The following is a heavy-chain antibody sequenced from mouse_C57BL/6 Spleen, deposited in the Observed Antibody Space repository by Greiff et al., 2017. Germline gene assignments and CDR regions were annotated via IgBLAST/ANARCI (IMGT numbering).Heavy chain of an antibody. CDR2: IYPGSGST. CDR3: ARGCSPSDY. Sequence: QVQLQQRGAELVKPGASVKLSCKASGYTFTSYWITWVQPRPGQGLEWIGDIYPGSGSTNYNEKFKSKATLTVDTSSSTAYMQLSSLTSADSAVYYCARGCSPSDYWGQGTTLTVSS. CDR1: GYTFTSYW. J-gene: IGHJ2*01. D-gene: IGHD3-3*01. V-gene: IGHV1-55*01.